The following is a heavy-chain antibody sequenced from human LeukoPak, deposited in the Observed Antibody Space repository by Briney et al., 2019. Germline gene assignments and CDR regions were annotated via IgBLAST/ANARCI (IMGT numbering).Heavy chain of an antibody. Sequence: SETLSLTCDVSGGSLISTTYYWGWIRQPPGKGLEWIGSIYYSGSTYYNPSLKSRVTVSVDMSKNQFSLQLSSVTAADTAVYYCARAPRTGAWDMITFGGVIVHGDAFDFWGQGTMVTVSS. CDR2: IYYSGST. D-gene: IGHD3-16*02. J-gene: IGHJ3*01. CDR1: GGSLISTTYY. V-gene: IGHV4-39*07. CDR3: ARAPRTGAWDMITFGGVIVHGDAFDF.